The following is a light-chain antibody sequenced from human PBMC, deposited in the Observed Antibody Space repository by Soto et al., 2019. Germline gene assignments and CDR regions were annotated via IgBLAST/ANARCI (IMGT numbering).Light chain of an antibody. CDR2: LGS. Sequence: DVVITQSPLSLPVTPGEPASISCRSSQSLLHRNGKNYLDWYLQKPGQSPQLLIYLGSNRASGVPDRFSGSESGTDFTLKISRVEAEDVGVYYCMQALQSPSFGQGTKLEIK. J-gene: IGKJ2*01. V-gene: IGKV2-28*01. CDR3: MQALQSPS. CDR1: QSLLHRNGKNY.